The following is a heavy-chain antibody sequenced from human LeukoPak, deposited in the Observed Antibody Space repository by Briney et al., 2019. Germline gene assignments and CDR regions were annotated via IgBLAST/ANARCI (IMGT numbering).Heavy chain of an antibody. J-gene: IGHJ4*02. CDR3: ARRVVAGTTVDF. Sequence: SETLSLTCTVSGGSISSHYWSWIRQPPGKGLEWIGSIFHDGTTYYSPSLKSRVTVSVVTSLNQFSLNLMSMTAADTAVYYCARRVVAGTTVDFWGQGKLVTVSS. V-gene: IGHV4-59*04. CDR2: IFHDGTT. D-gene: IGHD1-1*01. CDR1: GGSISSHY.